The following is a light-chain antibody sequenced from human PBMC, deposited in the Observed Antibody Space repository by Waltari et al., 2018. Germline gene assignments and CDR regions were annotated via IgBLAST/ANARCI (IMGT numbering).Light chain of an antibody. J-gene: IGKJ2*01. CDR3: QQYDSTPYT. CDR1: QSISNY. Sequence: DIQMTQSPSSLPASVGDSVTITCRSSQSISNYLNWYQHKPGEAPKLLVYVASNLQRGVPSRFSGSGSETDFTLTISSLQLEDFAVYYCQQYDSTPYTFGQGTKLEIK. V-gene: IGKV1-39*01. CDR2: VAS.